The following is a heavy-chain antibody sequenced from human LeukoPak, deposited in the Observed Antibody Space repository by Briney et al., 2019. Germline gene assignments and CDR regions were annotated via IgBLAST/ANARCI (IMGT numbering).Heavy chain of an antibody. V-gene: IGHV3-33*06. CDR1: GFTFSNYG. J-gene: IGHJ4*02. Sequence: PGPSLRLSCTASGFTFSNYGMHWVRQAPGKGLEWVAIIWLDGSDQRYADSVKGRFSISRDNSKNILYLQMNSLGAEDTAVYYCAKDRGPNLGYFDYWGQGTLVTVSS. D-gene: IGHD1-14*01. CDR3: AKDRGPNLGYFDY. CDR2: IWLDGSDQ.